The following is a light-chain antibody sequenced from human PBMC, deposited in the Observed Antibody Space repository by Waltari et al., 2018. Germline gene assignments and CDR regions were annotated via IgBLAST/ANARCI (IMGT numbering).Light chain of an antibody. J-gene: IGLJ2*01. CDR1: SSDVGGYNY. Sequence: QSALTQPRSVSGSPGQSVTISCTGTSSDVGGYNYVSWYQQHPGKAPKLMIYDVSKRPSGVPDRFSGSESGHTAALTISGLQAEDEADYYCCSYAGSYTLVFGGGTKLTVL. CDR3: CSYAGSYTLV. CDR2: DVS. V-gene: IGLV2-11*01.